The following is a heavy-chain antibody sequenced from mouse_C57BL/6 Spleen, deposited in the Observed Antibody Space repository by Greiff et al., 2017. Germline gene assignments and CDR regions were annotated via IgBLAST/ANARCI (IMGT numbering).Heavy chain of an antibody. CDR2: IYPGSGST. CDR3: ARGSYFDD. V-gene: IGHV1-55*01. J-gene: IGHJ2*01. CDR1: GYTFTSYW. Sequence: VQLQQPGAELVKPGASVKMSCKASGYTFTSYWITWVKQRPGQGLEWIGDIYPGSGSTNYNEKFKSKATLTVDTPSSTAYMQLSSLTSEDSAVYYCARGSYFDDWGQGTTLTVSS.